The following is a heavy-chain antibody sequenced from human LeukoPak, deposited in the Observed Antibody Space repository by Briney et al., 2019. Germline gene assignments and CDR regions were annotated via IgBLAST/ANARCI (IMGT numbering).Heavy chain of an antibody. CDR3: SRFYSSGWASGAFDI. V-gene: IGHV3-49*04. D-gene: IGHD3-22*01. CDR2: IRNKANGGTT. J-gene: IGHJ3*02. Sequence: SGGSLRLSCTTSGFTFSDYAVSWVRQAPGKGLEWIGFIRNKANGGTTEYAASVKGRFTISRDDSKTIAHLQMSSLKTEDTAVYYCSRFYSSGWASGAFDIWGKGTMVTVSS. CDR1: GFTFSDYA.